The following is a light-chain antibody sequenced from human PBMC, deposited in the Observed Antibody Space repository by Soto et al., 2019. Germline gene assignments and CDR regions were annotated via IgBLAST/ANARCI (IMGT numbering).Light chain of an antibody. Sequence: QSVLTQSASVSGSPGQSITISCTGTSSDVGNYNYVSWYQQHPGKVPKLIIYNVNNRPSGVSNRFSGSTSGNTASLTISGLQAEDEADYYCSSVTSSTTKVFGTGTKLTVL. CDR2: NVN. V-gene: IGLV2-14*01. CDR3: SSVTSSTTKV. J-gene: IGLJ1*01. CDR1: SSDVGNYNY.